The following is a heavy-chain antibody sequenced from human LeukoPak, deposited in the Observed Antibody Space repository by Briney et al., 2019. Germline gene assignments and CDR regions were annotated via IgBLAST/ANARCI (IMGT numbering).Heavy chain of an antibody. V-gene: IGHV1-8*01. CDR2: MNPNSGNT. J-gene: IGHJ4*02. CDR3: ARGLTRHGGNGMVPAY. CDR1: GYTFTSYD. Sequence: ASVKVSCKASGYTFTSYDINWVRQATGQGLEWMGWMNPNSGNTGYAQKFQGRVTMTRNTSISTAYMELSSLRSEDTAVYYCARGLTRHGGNGMVPAYWGQGTLVTVSS. D-gene: IGHD4-23*01.